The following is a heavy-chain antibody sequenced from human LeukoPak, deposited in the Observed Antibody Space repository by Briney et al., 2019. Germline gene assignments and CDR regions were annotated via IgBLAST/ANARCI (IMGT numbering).Heavy chain of an antibody. J-gene: IGHJ4*02. Sequence: SETLSLTCAVSGYSISSGYYWGWIRQPPGKGLEWIGSIYHSGSTYYNPSLKSRVTISVDTSKNQFSLKLGSVTAADTAVYYCGSLSADILTGQDYWDQGTLVTVSS. V-gene: IGHV4-38-2*01. CDR2: IYHSGST. D-gene: IGHD3-9*01. CDR1: GYSISSGYY. CDR3: GSLSADILTGQDY.